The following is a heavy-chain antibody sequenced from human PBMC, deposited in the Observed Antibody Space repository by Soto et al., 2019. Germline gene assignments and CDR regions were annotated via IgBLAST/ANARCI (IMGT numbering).Heavy chain of an antibody. V-gene: IGHV2-26*01. Sequence: SGPTLVNPTETLTLTCTVSGFSLSNARMGVSWIRQPPGKALEWLAHIFSNDEKSDSTSLKTRLTISKDTSKSQVVLTMDNMDAVDTDTYYCARMYAYYDFWSGYSGYGMDVWGQGTTVTV. D-gene: IGHD3-3*01. CDR3: ARMYAYYDFWSGYSGYGMDV. J-gene: IGHJ6*02. CDR2: IFSNDEK. CDR1: GFSLSNARMG.